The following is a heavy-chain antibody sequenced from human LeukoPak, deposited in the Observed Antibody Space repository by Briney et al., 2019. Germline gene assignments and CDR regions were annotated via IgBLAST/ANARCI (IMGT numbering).Heavy chain of an antibody. Sequence: ASVKVSCKTSGYTFTSHYMHWVRQAPGQGLEWMGWISAYNGNTNYAQKLQGRVTMTTDTSTSTAYMELRSLRSDDTAVYYCARGPESNYDSDDWGQGTLVTVSS. D-gene: IGHD3-22*01. CDR2: ISAYNGNT. V-gene: IGHV1-18*04. CDR3: ARGPESNYDSDD. CDR1: GYTFTSHY. J-gene: IGHJ4*02.